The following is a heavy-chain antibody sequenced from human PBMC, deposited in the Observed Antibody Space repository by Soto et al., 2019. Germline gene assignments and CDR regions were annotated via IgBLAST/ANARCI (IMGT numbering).Heavy chain of an antibody. J-gene: IGHJ4*02. Sequence: QVQLVESGGGVVQPGRSLRLSCAASEFTFSSYAMHWVRQAPGKGLEWVAVISYDGSNKYYADSVKGRFTISRDNSKNTLYLQMNSLRAEDTAVYYCARERAGSSSCFDYWGQGTLVTVSS. D-gene: IGHD6-13*01. CDR2: ISYDGSNK. V-gene: IGHV3-30-3*01. CDR3: ARERAGSSSCFDY. CDR1: EFTFSSYA.